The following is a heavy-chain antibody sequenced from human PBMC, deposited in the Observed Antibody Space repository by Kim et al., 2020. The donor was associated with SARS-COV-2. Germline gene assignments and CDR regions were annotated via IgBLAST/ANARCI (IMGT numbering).Heavy chain of an antibody. CDR2: ISGSGDGT. CDR3: TKPYQLLYEYFQH. Sequence: GGSLRLSCAASGFTFSNSAMSWVRQAPGKRLEWVSVISGSGDGTYYADSVKGRFTISRDNSKNTLYLQMNSLRAEDTAIYYCTKPYQLLYEYFQHWGQGTLVSVSS. D-gene: IGHD2-2*02. V-gene: IGHV3-23*01. CDR1: GFTFSNSA. J-gene: IGHJ1*01.